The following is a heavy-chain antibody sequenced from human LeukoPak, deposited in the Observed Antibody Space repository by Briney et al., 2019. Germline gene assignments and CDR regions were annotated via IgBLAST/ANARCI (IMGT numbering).Heavy chain of an antibody. CDR1: GGSISSSSYY. J-gene: IGHJ6*03. CDR3: ARETNSGSYYSYYYYMDV. CDR2: IYYSGST. V-gene: IGHV4-39*07. Sequence: SETLSLTCTVSGGSISSSSYYWGWIRQPPGKGLEWIGSIYYSGSTYYNPSLKSRVTISVDTSKNQFSLKLSSVTAADTAVYYCARETNSGSYYSYYYYMDVWGKGTTVTVSS. D-gene: IGHD1-26*01.